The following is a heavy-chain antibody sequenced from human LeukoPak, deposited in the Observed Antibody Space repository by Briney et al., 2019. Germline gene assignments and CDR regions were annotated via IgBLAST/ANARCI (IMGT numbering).Heavy chain of an antibody. Sequence: GGSLRLSCAASVFTFSSYGMSWLRQAPGKGLEWVSAISGSGGSTYYADSVKGRFTISRDNSKNTLYLQMNSLRAEDTAVYYCAKDPYEVGGGWGQGTLVTVSS. CDR3: AKDPYEVGGG. D-gene: IGHD3-10*01. CDR1: VFTFSSYG. V-gene: IGHV3-23*01. J-gene: IGHJ4*02. CDR2: ISGSGGST.